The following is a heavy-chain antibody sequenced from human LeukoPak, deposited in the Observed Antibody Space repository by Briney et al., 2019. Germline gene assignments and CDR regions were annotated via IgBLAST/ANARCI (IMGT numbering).Heavy chain of an antibody. CDR1: GGSISSGSYS. J-gene: IGHJ4*02. CDR3: ARFSPRAMGNYFDF. CDR2: IYPRGST. Sequence: SQTLSLTCAVSGGSISSGSYSWSWIRQPPGKGLEWIGYIYPRGSTYYNPSLKSRVTMSLDRSANQFSLNLSSVTAADTAVYYCARFSPRAMGNYFDFWGQGTLVTVSS. V-gene: IGHV4-30-2*01. D-gene: IGHD7-27*01.